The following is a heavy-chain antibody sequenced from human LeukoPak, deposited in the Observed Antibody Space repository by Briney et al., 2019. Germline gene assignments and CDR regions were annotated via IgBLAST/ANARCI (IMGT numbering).Heavy chain of an antibody. CDR2: INSDGSEG. D-gene: IGHD2-8*01. V-gene: IGHV3-7*03. J-gene: IGHJ6*02. CDR3: ARVMEDCTNGVCQIYYYYGMDV. CDR1: GFTFSGFW. Sequence: GGSLRLSCAVSGFTFSGFWMSWSRQAPGKGLEWVASINSDGSEGYYADVVKGRFTISRDNAKNSLYLQINSLRAEDTAVYYCARVMEDCTNGVCQIYYYYGMDVWGQGTTVTVSS.